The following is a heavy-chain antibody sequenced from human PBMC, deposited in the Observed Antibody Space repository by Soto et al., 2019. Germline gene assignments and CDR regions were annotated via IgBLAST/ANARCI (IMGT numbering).Heavy chain of an antibody. CDR2: IDWDDDK. J-gene: IGHJ3*02. Sequence: GSGPTLVNPTQTLTLTCTFSGFSLSTSGMCVSWIRQPPGKALEWLALIDWDDDKYYSTSLKTRLTISKDTSKNQVVLTMTNMDPVDTATYYCARIGGSGGSCESPGAFDIWGQGTMVTVSS. CDR1: GFSLSTSGMC. CDR3: ARIGGSGGSCESPGAFDI. D-gene: IGHD2-15*01. V-gene: IGHV2-70*01.